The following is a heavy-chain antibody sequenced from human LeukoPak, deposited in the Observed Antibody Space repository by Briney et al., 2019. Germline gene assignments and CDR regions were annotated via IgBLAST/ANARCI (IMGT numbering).Heavy chain of an antibody. J-gene: IGHJ4*02. CDR1: GFTFSSYS. D-gene: IGHD4-17*01. CDR2: ISSSSSYI. V-gene: IGHV3-21*01. CDR3: ARDQGTVTPAPGLDY. Sequence: GGSLRLSCAASGFTFSSYSMNWVRQAPGKGLEWVSSISSSSSYIYYADSVKGRFTISRDNAKNSLYLQMNSLRAEDTAVYYCARDQGTVTPAPGLDYWGPGTLVTVSS.